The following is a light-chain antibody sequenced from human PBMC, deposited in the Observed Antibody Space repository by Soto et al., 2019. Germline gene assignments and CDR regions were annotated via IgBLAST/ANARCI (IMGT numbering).Light chain of an antibody. V-gene: IGKV3-20*01. CDR3: HQFGYSPRT. J-gene: IGKJ1*01. CDR1: QSLTRN. Sequence: EIVMTQSPATLSVSPGERVTLSCRASQSLTRNLAWFQQRPGQAPRLLIFATSRRATDIPDRFSGSGSGTDFTLAIRRLEPEDFAVYYCHQFGYSPRTFGQGTKVE. CDR2: ATS.